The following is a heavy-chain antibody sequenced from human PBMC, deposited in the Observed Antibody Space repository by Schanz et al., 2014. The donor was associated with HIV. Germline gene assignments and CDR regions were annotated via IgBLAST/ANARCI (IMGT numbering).Heavy chain of an antibody. J-gene: IGHJ4*02. CDR2: ISYDGNDK. D-gene: IGHD2-15*01. CDR1: GFTFRSYG. V-gene: IGHV3-30*03. Sequence: QVQLVESGGGVVQPGRSLRLSCVASGFTFRSYGMHWVRQAPGKGLEWVALISYDGNDKYYADSVKGRFTISRDNSKNTLFLQMNSLRAEDTAVYHCAARYCSGAKCYSLDYWGQGTLVTVSS. CDR3: AARYCSGAKCYSLDY.